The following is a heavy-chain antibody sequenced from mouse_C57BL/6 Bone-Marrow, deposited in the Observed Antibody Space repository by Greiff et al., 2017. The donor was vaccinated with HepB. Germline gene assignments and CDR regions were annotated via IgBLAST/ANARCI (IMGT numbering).Heavy chain of an antibody. J-gene: IGHJ4*01. CDR2: INPNYGTT. Sequence: EVQLQQSGPELVKPGASVKISCKASGYSFTDYNMNWVKQSNGKSLEWIGVINPNYGTTSYNQKFKGKATLTVDQSSSTAYMQLNSLTSEDSAVYYCAEVSGSSYDYAMDYWGQGTSVTVSS. CDR1: GYSFTDYN. V-gene: IGHV1-39*01. D-gene: IGHD1-1*01. CDR3: AEVSGSSYDYAMDY.